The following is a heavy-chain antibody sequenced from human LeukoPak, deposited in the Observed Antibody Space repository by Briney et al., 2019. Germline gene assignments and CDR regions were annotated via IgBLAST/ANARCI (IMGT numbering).Heavy chain of an antibody. CDR3: ARDWSRYYDSSGYYYLNWFDP. Sequence: PSETLSLTCTVSGGSISSYYWSWIRQPPGKGLDWIGYIYYSGSTNYNPSLKSRVTMSLDTSKNQFSLKLSSVTAADTAMYYCARDWSRYYDSSGYYYLNWFDPWGQGTLVTVSS. V-gene: IGHV4-59*12. CDR1: GGSISSYY. J-gene: IGHJ5*02. CDR2: IYYSGST. D-gene: IGHD3-22*01.